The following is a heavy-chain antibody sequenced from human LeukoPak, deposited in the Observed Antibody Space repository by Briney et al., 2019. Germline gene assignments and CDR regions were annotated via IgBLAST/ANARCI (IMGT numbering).Heavy chain of an antibody. CDR1: GGSISSGGYY. D-gene: IGHD4-17*01. Sequence: SQTLSLTCTVSGGSISSGGYYWSWIRQPPGKGLEWIGYIYYSGSTYYNPSLKSRVTISVDTSKNQFSLKLSSVTAADTAVYYCARDRHDYGVDYWGQGTLVTVSS. J-gene: IGHJ4*02. CDR2: IYYSGST. CDR3: ARDRHDYGVDY. V-gene: IGHV4-31*03.